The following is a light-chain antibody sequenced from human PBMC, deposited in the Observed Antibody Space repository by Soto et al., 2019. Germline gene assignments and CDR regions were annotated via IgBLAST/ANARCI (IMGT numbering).Light chain of an antibody. J-gene: IGKJ1*01. CDR1: QSISRY. CDR3: QQSNNYPWT. Sequence: DIQMTQSPSTLSASVGDRVTITCRASQSISRYLAWYQQKPGKAPKLLIYEASNLESGVPSRFSGSGSGTEFTLTISSLQPDDFATYYCQQSNNYPWTFGQGTKVDVK. CDR2: EAS. V-gene: IGKV1-5*03.